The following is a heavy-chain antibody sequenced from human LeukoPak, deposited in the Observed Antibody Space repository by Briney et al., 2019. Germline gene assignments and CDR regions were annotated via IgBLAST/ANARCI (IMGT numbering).Heavy chain of an antibody. CDR3: AKDYVAAAGLDP. CDR2: IRYDGSNK. J-gene: IGHJ5*02. D-gene: IGHD6-13*01. CDR1: GFTFSSYG. V-gene: IGHV3-30*02. Sequence: QPGGSLRLSCAASGFTFSSYGMHWVRQAPGKGLEWVAFIRYDGSNKYYADSVKGRFTISRDNSKNTLYLQMNNLRAEDTAVYYCAKDYVAAAGLDPWGQGTLVTVSS.